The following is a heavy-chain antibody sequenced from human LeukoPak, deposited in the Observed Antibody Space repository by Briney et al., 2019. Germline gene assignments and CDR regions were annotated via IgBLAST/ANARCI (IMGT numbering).Heavy chain of an antibody. D-gene: IGHD3-10*01. J-gene: IGHJ4*02. Sequence: PGGSLRLSCAASGFTFSSYGMHWVRQAPGKGLEWVAFIRYDGSNKYYADSVKGRFTISRDNSKNTLYLQMNSLRAEDTAVYYCAKVAKYYYGSETYYFFEHWGQGTPVTVSS. V-gene: IGHV3-30*02. CDR1: GFTFSSYG. CDR3: AKVAKYYYGSETYYFFEH. CDR2: IRYDGSNK.